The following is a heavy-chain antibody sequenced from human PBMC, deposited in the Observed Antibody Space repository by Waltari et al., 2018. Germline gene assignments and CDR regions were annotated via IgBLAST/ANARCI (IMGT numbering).Heavy chain of an antibody. CDR2: IYYSGRT. CDR1: GGSISSHY. J-gene: IGHJ4*02. D-gene: IGHD4-17*01. CDR3: ASLDYPNDY. Sequence: QVQLQESGPGLVKPSETLSLTCTVSGGSISSHYWSWIRPPPGKGLEWIGYIYYSGRTNYNPSLKSRVTISVDTSKTQFSLKLSSVTAADTAVYYCASLDYPNDYWGQGTLVTVSS. V-gene: IGHV4-59*11.